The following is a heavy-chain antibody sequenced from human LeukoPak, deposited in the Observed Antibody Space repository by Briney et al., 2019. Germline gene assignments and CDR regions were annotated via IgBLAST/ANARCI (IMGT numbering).Heavy chain of an antibody. V-gene: IGHV1-8*01. J-gene: IGHJ4*02. Sequence: SGYTFTSYDINWVRQAAGQGLEWMGWMNPNSGNTGYAQKFQGRVTMTRNTSISTAYMELSSLRSEDTAVYYCARPLSRKSGSYSGYWGQGTLVTVSS. CDR1: GYTFTSYD. CDR3: ARPLSRKSGSYSGY. D-gene: IGHD1-26*01. CDR2: MNPNSGNT.